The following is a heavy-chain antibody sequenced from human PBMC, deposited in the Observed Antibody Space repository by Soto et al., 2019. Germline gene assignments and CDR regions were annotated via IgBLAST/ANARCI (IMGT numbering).Heavy chain of an antibody. D-gene: IGHD3-3*01. CDR1: GYSFTSYW. CDR2: IYPGDSDT. CDR3: ARQPADDLWSGYSPDGDQHNSAGMDV. Sequence: GESLKISCKGSGYSFTSYWIGCVSQMPGKGLEWMGIIYPGDSDTRYSPSFQGQVTISADKSISTAYLQWSSVKASDTAMYYRARQPADDLWSGYSPDGDQHNSAGMDVWGQGTPVTVSS. V-gene: IGHV5-51*01. J-gene: IGHJ6*02.